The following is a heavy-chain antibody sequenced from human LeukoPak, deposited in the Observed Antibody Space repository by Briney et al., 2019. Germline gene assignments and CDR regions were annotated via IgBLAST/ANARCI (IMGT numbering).Heavy chain of an antibody. CDR1: GGSFSGYY. Sequence: SETLSLTCAVYGGSFSGYYWSWTRQPPGKGLEWIGEINHSGSTNYNPSLKSRVTISVDTSKNQFSLKLSSVTAADTAVYYCARVSLRYYYYGMDVWGKGTTVTVSS. J-gene: IGHJ6*04. CDR3: ARVSLRYYYYGMDV. V-gene: IGHV4-34*01. CDR2: INHSGST.